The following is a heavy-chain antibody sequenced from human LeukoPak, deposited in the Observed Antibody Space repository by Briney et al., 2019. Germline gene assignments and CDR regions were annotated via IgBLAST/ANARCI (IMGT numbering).Heavy chain of an antibody. CDR3: ARDPKRASCCHDAFDI. Sequence: SETLSLTCTVSGGSISSGGYYWSWIRQHPGKGLEWIGYIYYSGSTYYNPSLKSRVTISVDTSKNQFSLKLSSVTAADTAAYYCARDPKRASCCHDAFDIWGQGTMVTVSS. V-gene: IGHV4-31*03. CDR1: GGSISSGGYY. CDR2: IYYSGST. J-gene: IGHJ3*02. D-gene: IGHD2-2*01.